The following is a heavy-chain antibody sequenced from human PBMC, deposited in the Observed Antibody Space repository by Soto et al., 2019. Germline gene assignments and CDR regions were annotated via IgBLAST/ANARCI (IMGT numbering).Heavy chain of an antibody. J-gene: IGHJ2*01. CDR2: IYNSGTT. Sequence: PSETLSLTCTVSGDSFSSGVYCWSRIRQPPGKGLEWIGYIYNSGTTYYSPSLKSRVAISVDTSKNKFSLNLSSVTAADTAVYYCAAFVGAYWYFAPWGRGTLVTVSS. CDR3: AAFVGAYWYFAP. D-gene: IGHD2-15*01. V-gene: IGHV4-30-4*01. CDR1: GDSFSSGVYC.